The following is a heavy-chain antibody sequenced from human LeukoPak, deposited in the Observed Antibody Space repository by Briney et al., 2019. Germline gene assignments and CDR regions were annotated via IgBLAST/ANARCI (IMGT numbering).Heavy chain of an antibody. CDR2: ISGSGGST. CDR3: AKVPTYYYDSSGSGD. V-gene: IGHV3-23*01. CDR1: GFTFGSYA. D-gene: IGHD3-22*01. J-gene: IGHJ4*02. Sequence: GGSLRLSCAASGFTFGSYAMSWVRQAPGKGLEWVSAISGSGGSTYYADSVKGRFTISRDNSKNTLYLQMNSLRAEDTAVYYCAKVPTYYYDSSGSGDWGQGTLVTVSS.